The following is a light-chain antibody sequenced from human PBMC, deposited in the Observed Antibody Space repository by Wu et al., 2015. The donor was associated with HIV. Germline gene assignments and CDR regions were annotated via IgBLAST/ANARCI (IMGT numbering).Light chain of an antibody. CDR2: KAT. CDR1: QSISNW. J-gene: IGKJ1*01. V-gene: IGKV1-5*03. Sequence: DIQLTQSPLTLSASVGDRVTLTCRASQSISNWLAWYQQKPGKAPKLLIYKATTLESGVPSRFSGSGSGTEFTLTISSLQPDDFANYYCQQYNSDSWTFGQGTKLEVK. CDR3: QQYNSDSWT.